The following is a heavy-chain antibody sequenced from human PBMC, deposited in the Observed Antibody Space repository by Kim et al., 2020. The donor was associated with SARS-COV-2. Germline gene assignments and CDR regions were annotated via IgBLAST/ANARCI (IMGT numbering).Heavy chain of an antibody. CDR1: GYTFTGYY. Sequence: ASVKVSCKASGYTFTGYYMHWVRQAPGQGLEWMGRINPNSGGTNYAQKFQGRVTMTRDTSISTAYMELSRLRSDDTAVYYCASSHFRVFDSSSWVVYWGQGTLVTVSS. J-gene: IGHJ4*02. D-gene: IGHD6-13*01. CDR3: ASSHFRVFDSSSWVVY. CDR2: INPNSGGT. V-gene: IGHV1-2*06.